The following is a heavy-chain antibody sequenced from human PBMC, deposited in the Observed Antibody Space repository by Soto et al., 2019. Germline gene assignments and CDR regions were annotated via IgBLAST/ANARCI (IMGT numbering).Heavy chain of an antibody. V-gene: IGHV3-21*01. Sequence: GGSLRLSCVASGFTFNNYAMNWVRQAPGKGLEWVSSISSRSTYIYYADSVKGRFTISRDNAKNSLSLQMNSLRAEDTAVYYCVRAYYYDSGSYYLRDYWGQGTLVTVSS. CDR3: VRAYYYDSGSYYLRDY. D-gene: IGHD3-10*01. CDR2: ISSRSTYI. J-gene: IGHJ4*02. CDR1: GFTFNNYA.